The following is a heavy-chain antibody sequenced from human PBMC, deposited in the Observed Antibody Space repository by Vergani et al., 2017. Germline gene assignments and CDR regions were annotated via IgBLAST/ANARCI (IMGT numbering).Heavy chain of an antibody. CDR2: IIPIFGTT. D-gene: IGHD3-22*01. CDR1: GGTFSSNS. CDR3: AGSSGYYSYYFDS. J-gene: IGHJ4*02. Sequence: QGQLAQSGAEVKKPGSSVKVSCKAPGGTFSSNSISWVRQAPGQGLEGMGRIIPIFGTTSYAQKFQGRVTILADESTTTAYRELSSLRSEDTAVYYCAGSSGYYSYYFDSWGQGTLVTFSS. V-gene: IGHV1-69*13.